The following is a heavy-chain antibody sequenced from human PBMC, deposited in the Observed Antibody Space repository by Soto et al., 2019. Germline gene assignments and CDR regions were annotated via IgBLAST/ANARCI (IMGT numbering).Heavy chain of an antibody. D-gene: IGHD6-19*01. J-gene: IGHJ4*02. CDR2: IYYSGST. V-gene: IGHV4-39*01. CDR3: ARWFGLDSSADGWG. Sequence: SETLSLTCTVSGGSISSSSYYWGWIRQPPGKGLEWIGSIYYSGSTYYNPSLKSRVTISVDTSKNQFSLKLSSVTAADTAVYYCARWFGLDSSADGWGWGQGTLVTVSS. CDR1: GGSISSSSYY.